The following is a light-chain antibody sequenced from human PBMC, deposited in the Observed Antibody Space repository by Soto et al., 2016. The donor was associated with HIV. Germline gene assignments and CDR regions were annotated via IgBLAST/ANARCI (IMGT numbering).Light chain of an antibody. Sequence: DIQMTQSPSSLSASVGDRVTITCRASQGISNSLAWYQQKPGKAPKLLLYAASGLESGVPSRFSGSGSGTDYTLTISSLQPEDFATYYCQQYYSTSIAFGQGTRLEIK. CDR2: AAS. V-gene: IGKV1-NL1*01. CDR1: QGISNS. J-gene: IGKJ5*01. CDR3: QQYYSTSIA.